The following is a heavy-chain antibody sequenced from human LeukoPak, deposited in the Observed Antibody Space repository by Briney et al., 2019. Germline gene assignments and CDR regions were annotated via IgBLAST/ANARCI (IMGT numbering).Heavy chain of an antibody. Sequence: PGGSLRLSCAASGFTFSSYWMHWVRQVPGKGLVWVSRINSDGSSTSYADSVKGRFTISRDNAKNTLYLQMNSLRAEDTAVYYCARAADSSGYYDYWGQGTLVTVSS. CDR2: INSDGSST. CDR3: ARAADSSGYYDY. V-gene: IGHV3-74*01. J-gene: IGHJ4*02. CDR1: GFTFSSYW. D-gene: IGHD3-22*01.